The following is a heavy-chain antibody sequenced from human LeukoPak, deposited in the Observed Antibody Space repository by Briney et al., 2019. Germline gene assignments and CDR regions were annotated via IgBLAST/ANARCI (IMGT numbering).Heavy chain of an antibody. CDR3: AKTLGADCFDH. D-gene: IGHD3-16*01. CDR2: VTTDGNGA. J-gene: IGHJ5*02. Sequence: GGSLRLPCTPWGYPLSPYPIPGARKAQGKGLEGVALVTTDGNGAYYADSVKGRFTTSTDNSHNTVFFQKRRLRVEATALYFLAKTLGADCFDHWGQGTLVTVSS. V-gene: IGHV3-23*01. CDR1: GYPLSPYP.